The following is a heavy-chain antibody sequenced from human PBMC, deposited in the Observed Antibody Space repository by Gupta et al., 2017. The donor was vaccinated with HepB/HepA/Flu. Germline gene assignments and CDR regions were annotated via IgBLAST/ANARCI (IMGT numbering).Heavy chain of an antibody. D-gene: IGHD2-2*02. V-gene: IGHV1-2*02. CDR2: INPNSGGT. CDR3: ARGYCSSTSCYTSYYYYMDV. J-gene: IGHJ6*03. Sequence: QVQLVQSGAEVKKPGASVKVSCKASGYTFTGYYMHWVRQAPGQGLEWMGWINPNSGGTNYALKFQGRVTMTRDTSISTAYMELSRLRSDDTAVYYCARGYCSSTSCYTSYYYYMDVWGKGTTVTVSS. CDR1: GYTFTGYY.